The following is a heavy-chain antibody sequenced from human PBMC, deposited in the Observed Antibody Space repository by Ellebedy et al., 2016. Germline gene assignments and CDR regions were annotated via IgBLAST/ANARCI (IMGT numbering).Heavy chain of an antibody. CDR2: ISGSGGST. Sequence: GESLKISCAASGFTFSSYAMSWVRQAPGKGLEWVSAISGSGGSTYYADSVKGRFTISRDNSKNTLYLQMNSLRAEDTAVYYCAKVDVVVAAWVDYWGQGTLVTVSS. J-gene: IGHJ4*02. CDR3: AKVDVVVAAWVDY. D-gene: IGHD2-15*01. CDR1: GFTFSSYA. V-gene: IGHV3-23*01.